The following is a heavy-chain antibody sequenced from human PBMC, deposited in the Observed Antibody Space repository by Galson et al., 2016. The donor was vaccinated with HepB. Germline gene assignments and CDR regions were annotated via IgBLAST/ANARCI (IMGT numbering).Heavy chain of an antibody. CDR1: GFFSSYG. V-gene: IGHV3-33*01. CDR3: ADSSPKVGYYGMDV. J-gene: IGHJ6*02. Sequence: SLRLSCAGSGFFSSYGIHWVRQAPGKGLEWLAVIWSDGSNKYYADSVRGRFTISRDNSKSTLYLQMNSLRAEDTAVYYCADSSPKVGYYGMDVWGQGTTVTVSS. CDR2: IWSDGSNK. D-gene: IGHD6-6*01.